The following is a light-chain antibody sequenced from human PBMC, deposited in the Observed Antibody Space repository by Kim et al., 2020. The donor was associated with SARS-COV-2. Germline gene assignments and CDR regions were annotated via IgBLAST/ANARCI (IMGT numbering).Light chain of an antibody. Sequence: PGQTASITCSGDKLGDKYVCWYQQKPGQSHVLVIYQDRKRPSGIPERFSGSNSGNTATLTIGGTQAMDEADYYCQAWDSSTASYVFGAGTKVTVL. J-gene: IGLJ1*01. CDR2: QDR. CDR3: QAWDSSTASYV. V-gene: IGLV3-1*01. CDR1: KLGDKY.